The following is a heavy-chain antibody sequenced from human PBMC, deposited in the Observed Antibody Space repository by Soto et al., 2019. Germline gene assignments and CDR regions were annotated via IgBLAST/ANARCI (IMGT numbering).Heavy chain of an antibody. J-gene: IGHJ4*02. D-gene: IGHD5-18*01. CDR1: GFTFSSYW. CDR3: ARAPINGFSYGSH. V-gene: IGHV3-7*04. CDR2: IKHDGSEK. Sequence: EVQLVESGGGLVQPGGSLRLSCAASGFTFSSYWMSWVRQAPGKGLEWVANIKHDGSEKYYVDSVKGRFTISRDNAKNSLYLQMNSLRAEDTAVYYCARAPINGFSYGSHWGQGTLVTVSS.